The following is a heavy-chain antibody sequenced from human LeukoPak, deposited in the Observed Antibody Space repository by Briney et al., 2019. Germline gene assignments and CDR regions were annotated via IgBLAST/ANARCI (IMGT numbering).Heavy chain of an antibody. CDR1: GGSISSSSYY. V-gene: IGHV4-39*01. J-gene: IGHJ4*02. CDR3: ARIVGASDY. D-gene: IGHD1-26*01. CDR2: IYYSGST. Sequence: SGTLSLTCTVSGGSISSSSYYWGWIRQPPGKGLEWIGSIYYSGSTYYNPSLKSRVTISVDTPKNQFSLKLSPVSAADTAVYYCARIVGASDYWGQGTLVTVSS.